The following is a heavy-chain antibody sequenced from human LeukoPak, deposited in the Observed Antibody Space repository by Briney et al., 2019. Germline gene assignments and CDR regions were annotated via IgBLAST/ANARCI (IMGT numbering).Heavy chain of an antibody. CDR3: ARESCGGDLCGQLDY. V-gene: IGHV1-18*01. D-gene: IGHD2-21*02. Sequence: ASVKVSCKASGYTFISYAITWVRQAPGQRLEWMGWISAYNGHTNYAQKLQGRVTLTTDTSTSTAYMELRTLRSDDTAVYYCARESCGGDLCGQLDYWGQGTLVTVSS. CDR2: ISAYNGHT. CDR1: GYTFISYA. J-gene: IGHJ4*02.